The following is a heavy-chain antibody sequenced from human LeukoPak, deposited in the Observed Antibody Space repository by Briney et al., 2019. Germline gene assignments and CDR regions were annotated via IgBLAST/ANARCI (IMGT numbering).Heavy chain of an antibody. Sequence: ASVKVSCKASEDTFTGYYMHWVRQAPGQGLEWMGWINPNSGGTNYAQKFQGRVTMTRDTSISTAYMELSRLRSDDTAVYYSAILEGRWFGQRLFDYWGQGTLVTVSS. CDR1: EDTFTGYY. D-gene: IGHD3-10*01. V-gene: IGHV1-2*02. CDR3: AILEGRWFGQRLFDY. CDR2: INPNSGGT. J-gene: IGHJ4*02.